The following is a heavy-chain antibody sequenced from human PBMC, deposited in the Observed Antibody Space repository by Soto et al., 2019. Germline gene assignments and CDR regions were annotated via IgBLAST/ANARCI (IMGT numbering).Heavy chain of an antibody. CDR2: ISGSGSMK. D-gene: IGHD5-12*01. J-gene: IGHJ4*02. Sequence: HPGGSLRLSCAASGFTFSTYEMNWVRQAPGKGLEWVSYISGSGSMKYYADSVKGRFTISRDNAKNSLYLQMNSLRAEDTAIYYCARIRDGYHNQPFDYWGQGTLVTVSS. CDR3: ARIRDGYHNQPFDY. V-gene: IGHV3-48*03. CDR1: GFTFSTYE.